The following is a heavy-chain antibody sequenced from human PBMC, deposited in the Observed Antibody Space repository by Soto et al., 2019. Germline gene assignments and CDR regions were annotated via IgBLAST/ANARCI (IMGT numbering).Heavy chain of an antibody. CDR1: GYTFTSYY. V-gene: IGHV1-46*01. CDR2: INPSGGST. Sequence: ASVKVSCKASGYTFTSYYMHWVRQAPGQGLEWMGIINPSGGSTSYAQKFQGRVTMTRDTSTSTVYMELSSLRSEDTAVYYCARAFVGDLGKGYFDYWGQGTLVTVSS. D-gene: IGHD3-16*01. CDR3: ARAFVGDLGKGYFDY. J-gene: IGHJ4*02.